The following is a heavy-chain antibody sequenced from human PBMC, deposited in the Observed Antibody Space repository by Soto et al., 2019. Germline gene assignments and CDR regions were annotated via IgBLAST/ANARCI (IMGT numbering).Heavy chain of an antibody. CDR2: IKQDGSEK. CDR3: ARDLTSVTTGFDAFYI. Sequence: GGSLRLSCAASGFTFSSYWMSWVRQAPGKGLEWVANIKQDGSEKYYVDSVKGRFTISRDNAKNSLYLQMNSLRAEDTAVYYCARDLTSVTTGFDAFYIRGKGTMVTVSS. D-gene: IGHD4-17*01. V-gene: IGHV3-7*01. CDR1: GFTFSSYW. J-gene: IGHJ3*02.